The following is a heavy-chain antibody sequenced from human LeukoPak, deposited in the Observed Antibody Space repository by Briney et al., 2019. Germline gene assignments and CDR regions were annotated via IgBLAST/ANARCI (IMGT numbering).Heavy chain of an antibody. CDR3: AESSGNYLYFDY. D-gene: IGHD3-10*01. CDR1: GFTFSSYA. V-gene: IGHV3-53*01. J-gene: IGHJ4*02. CDR2: IYSGGTT. Sequence: GGSLRLSCAASGFTFSSYAMSWVRQALGKGLEWVSVIYSGGTTYYADSVKGRFTISRDNSKNTLYLQMNSLRAEDTAVYYCAESSGNYLYFDYWGQGTLVTVSS.